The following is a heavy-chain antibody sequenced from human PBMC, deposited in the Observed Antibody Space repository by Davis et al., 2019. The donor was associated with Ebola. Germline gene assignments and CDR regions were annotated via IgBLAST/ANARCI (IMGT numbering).Heavy chain of an antibody. CDR2: IGGSDSTT. J-gene: IGHJ4*02. V-gene: IGHV3-11*01. D-gene: IGHD5-18*01. CDR1: RFTFSDYC. CDR3: ARAFGYSYDY. Sequence: PGGSLRLSCVASRFTFSDYCMSWIRQAPGKGLEWISYIGGSDSTTYYADSVRGRFTISRDNAKNSLYLQMDSLRAEDTAVYYCARAFGYSYDYWGQGTLVTVSS.